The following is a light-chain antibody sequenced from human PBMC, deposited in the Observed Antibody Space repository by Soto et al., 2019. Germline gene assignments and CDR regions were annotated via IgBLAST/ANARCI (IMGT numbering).Light chain of an antibody. CDR2: DAS. J-gene: IGKJ3*01. CDR3: QQRSNLFT. Sequence: DIVLTQSPATLSLSPGERATLSCRASQSLSNFLAWYQQKPGQAPRLLIYDASKRAPGIPVRFSGSGSGTDCHLTISSLEPEDFAVYYCQQRSNLFTFGHGTTVEIK. V-gene: IGKV3-11*01. CDR1: QSLSNF.